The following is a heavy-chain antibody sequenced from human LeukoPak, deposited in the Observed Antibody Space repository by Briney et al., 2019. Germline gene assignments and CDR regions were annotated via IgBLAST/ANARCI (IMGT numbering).Heavy chain of an antibody. J-gene: IGHJ6*03. CDR2: INHSGST. CDR1: GGSFSGYY. Sequence: PSETLSLTYAVYGGSFSGYYWSWIRQPPGKGLEWIGEINHSGSTNYNPSLKSRVTISVDTSKNQFSLKLSSVTAADTAVYYCASGRMVRGVPYYYYMDVWGKGTTVTVSS. V-gene: IGHV4-34*01. D-gene: IGHD3-10*01. CDR3: ASGRMVRGVPYYYYMDV.